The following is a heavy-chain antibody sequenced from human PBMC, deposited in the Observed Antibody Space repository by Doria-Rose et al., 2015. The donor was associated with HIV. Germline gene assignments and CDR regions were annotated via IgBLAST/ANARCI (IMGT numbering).Heavy chain of an antibody. V-gene: IGHV2-26*01. CDR1: GVSLSSPGMG. CDR2: IFSDDER. D-gene: IGHD6-13*01. Sequence: SGPVLVKPTETLTLTCTVSGVSLSSPGMGVSWIRQPPGKALEWLADIFSDDERSYKTSLTSRLTICRGTSKSQVVLTMTDMDPVDTATYYCARIKSSRWYHKYYFDFWGQGTLVIVSA. J-gene: IGHJ4*02. CDR3: ARIKSSRWYHKYYFDF.